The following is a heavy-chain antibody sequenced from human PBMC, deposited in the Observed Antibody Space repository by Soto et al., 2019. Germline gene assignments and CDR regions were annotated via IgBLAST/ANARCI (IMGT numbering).Heavy chain of an antibody. CDR3: TPFLYDIFTGVFDY. CDR2: IKSKTDGGTT. CDR1: GFTFSNAW. V-gene: IGHV3-15*01. D-gene: IGHD3-9*01. J-gene: IGHJ4*02. Sequence: EVQLVESGGGLVKPGGSLRRSCAASGFTFSNAWMSWVRQAPGKGLEWVGRIKSKTDGGTTDYAAPVKGRFTISRDDSKNTLYLQMNSLKTEDTAVYYCTPFLYDIFTGVFDYWGQGTLVTVSS.